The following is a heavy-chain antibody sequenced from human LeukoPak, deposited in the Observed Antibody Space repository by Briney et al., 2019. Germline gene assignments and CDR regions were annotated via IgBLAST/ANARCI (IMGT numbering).Heavy chain of an antibody. Sequence: GGSLRLSCPASGFTFSSYWMSWVRQAPGKGLEWVANIKQDAGETYYVDFVKGRFTISRDNAKNSLYLQKNSLRAEDTAVYYCARDHPACWEKWGLLTPGAFDIWGQGTMVTVSS. CDR1: GFTFSSYW. V-gene: IGHV3-7*01. CDR2: IKQDAGET. D-gene: IGHD3-10*01. J-gene: IGHJ3*02. CDR3: ARDHPACWEKWGLLTPGAFDI.